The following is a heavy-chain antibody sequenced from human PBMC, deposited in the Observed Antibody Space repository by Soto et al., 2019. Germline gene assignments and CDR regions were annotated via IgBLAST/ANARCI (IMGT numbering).Heavy chain of an antibody. V-gene: IGHV6-1*01. Sequence: SQTLSLTCAISGDSVSSNRAAWNWIRQSPSRGLEWLGRTYYRSKWYNDYAVSVKSRITINPDTSKNQFSLQLNSVTPEDTAVYYCARMGVRLGSVAGGYHYYYGMDVWGQGTTVTVSS. CDR3: ARMGVRLGSVAGGYHYYYGMDV. CDR1: GDSVSSNRAA. CDR2: TYYRSKWYN. J-gene: IGHJ6*02. D-gene: IGHD6-19*01.